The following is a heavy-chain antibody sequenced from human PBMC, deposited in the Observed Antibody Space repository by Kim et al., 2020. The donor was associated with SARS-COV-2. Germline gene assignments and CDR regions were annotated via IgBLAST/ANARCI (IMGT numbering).Heavy chain of an antibody. CDR1: GFTFSSYA. CDR3: ARDRSLGGDIVVVTAIRYYFDY. D-gene: IGHD2-21*02. V-gene: IGHV3-30*04. Sequence: GGSLRLSCAASGFTFSSYAMHWVRQAPGKGLEWVAVISYDGSNKYYADSVKGRFTISRDNSKNTLYLQMNSLRAEDTAVYYCARDRSLGGDIVVVTAIRYYFDYWGQGTLVTVSS. CDR2: ISYDGSNK. J-gene: IGHJ4*02.